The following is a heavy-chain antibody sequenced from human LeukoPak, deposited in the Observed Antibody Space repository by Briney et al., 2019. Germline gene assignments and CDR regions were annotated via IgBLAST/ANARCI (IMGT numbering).Heavy chain of an antibody. D-gene: IGHD1-1*01. CDR3: ARGPLWYNTAFDI. V-gene: IGHV4-39*07. CDR2: IYYTGST. CDR1: GVSISSGGNY. J-gene: IGHJ3*02. Sequence: SGTLSLTCTVSGVSISSGGNYWGCARPPPGMGREWFASIYYTGSTYYNPSLKRRVTISVDTSKNQFSLKLSSVTAADTAVYYCARGPLWYNTAFDIWGQGTMVTVSS.